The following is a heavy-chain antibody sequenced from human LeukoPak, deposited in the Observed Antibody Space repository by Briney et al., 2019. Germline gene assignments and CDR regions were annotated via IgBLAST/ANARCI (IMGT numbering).Heavy chain of an antibody. V-gene: IGHV1-46*01. J-gene: IGHJ4*02. CDR1: GNTFTSYY. Sequence: ASVKVSCTASGNTFTSYYIHWVRQAPGQGLEWMGKINLSGGSTTYAQKFQGRVTMTRDTSTSTVYMELSSLRSEDTAVYYCARDYVDDIPMIKDYWGQGTLVTVSS. CDR2: INLSGGST. D-gene: IGHD2-8*01. CDR3: ARDYVDDIPMIKDY.